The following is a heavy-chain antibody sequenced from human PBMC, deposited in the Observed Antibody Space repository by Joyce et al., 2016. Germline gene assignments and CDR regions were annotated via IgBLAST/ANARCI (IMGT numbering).Heavy chain of an antibody. V-gene: IGHV3-48*02. CDR1: GFAFSLYA. J-gene: IGHJ4*02. CDR3: ARVPNPDYSSSSWQHLS. D-gene: IGHD6-6*01. Sequence: QLVESGGGLVQPGGSLRLSCAASGFAFSLYAMNWVRQAPGKGVEGIACIGHTGLTTYYADSVKGRFTISRDNAQNSLYLQMISLRDEDTAIYYCARVPNPDYSSSSWQHLSWGQGTLVTVSS. CDR2: IGHTGLTT.